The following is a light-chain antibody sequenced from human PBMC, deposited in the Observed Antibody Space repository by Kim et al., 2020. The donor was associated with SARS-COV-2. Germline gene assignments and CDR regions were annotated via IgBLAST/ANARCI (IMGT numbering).Light chain of an antibody. CDR2: GKN. CDR3: NSRDNSRDRRSDHWV. J-gene: IGLJ3*02. CDR1: SLRRYY. Sequence: VVITCQGDSLRRYYASWYQQKPGQSPLLVFYGKNKRPSGIPDRFSGSSSDNTASLTITGAQAEDEADYYCNSRDNSRDRRSDHWVFGGGTKLTVL. V-gene: IGLV3-19*01.